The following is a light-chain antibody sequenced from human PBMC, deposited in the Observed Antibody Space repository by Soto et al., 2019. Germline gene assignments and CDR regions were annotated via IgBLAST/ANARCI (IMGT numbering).Light chain of an antibody. Sequence: EIVLTQSPGTLSLSPGERATLSCRASQSVSSGYLAWYQQKPGQGPRLLIYGASSRATGIPDRFRGSGSGTDFTLTISRLEPEDFAVYYCQQYAGSPKTFGQGTKV. CDR2: GAS. CDR3: QQYAGSPKT. CDR1: QSVSSGY. V-gene: IGKV3-20*01. J-gene: IGKJ1*01.